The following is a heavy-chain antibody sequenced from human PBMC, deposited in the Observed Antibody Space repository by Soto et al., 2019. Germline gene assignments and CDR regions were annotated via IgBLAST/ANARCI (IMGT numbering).Heavy chain of an antibody. CDR2: IYYSGTT. J-gene: IGHJ4*02. CDR1: GGSISSYY. V-gene: IGHV4-59*01. Sequence: PSETLSLTCTVSGGSISSYYWSWIRQPPGQGLEWIGYIYYSGTTNYNPSLKSRVTISVDTSKNHFSLKLRSVTAADTAVYYCARRFRSGYYYYFEYWGQGTLVTVSS. D-gene: IGHD3-22*01. CDR3: ARRFRSGYYYYFEY.